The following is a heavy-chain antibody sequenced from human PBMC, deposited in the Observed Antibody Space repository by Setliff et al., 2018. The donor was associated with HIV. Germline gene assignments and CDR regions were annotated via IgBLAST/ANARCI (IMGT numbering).Heavy chain of an antibody. CDR3: ARGPGTGHYFDY. Sequence: ASVKVSCKASGYTFTTYAIHWVRQAPGKGLEWVATIKQDGSEKYYADSVEGRFTISRDNSKNTLFLQMNSLRVDDTAVYYCARGPGTGHYFDYWGLGALVTVSS. D-gene: IGHD1-1*01. CDR1: GYTFTTYA. V-gene: IGHV3-7*01. CDR2: IKQDGSEK. J-gene: IGHJ4*02.